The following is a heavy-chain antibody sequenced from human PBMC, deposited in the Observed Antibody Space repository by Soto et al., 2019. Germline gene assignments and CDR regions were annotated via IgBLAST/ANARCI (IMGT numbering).Heavy chain of an antibody. CDR1: GFTFSSYA. D-gene: IGHD6-13*01. V-gene: IGHV3-23*01. J-gene: IGHJ4*02. CDR3: AYSSTPFDY. CDR2: ISGSGGST. Sequence: EVQLLESGGGLVQPGGSLRLSCAASGFTFSSYAMSWVRQAPGKGLEWVSAISGSGGSTYYADSVKGRFPISRDNSKNPLYLQMNTLRAEDTAVYYCAYSSTPFDYWGQGTLVTVSS.